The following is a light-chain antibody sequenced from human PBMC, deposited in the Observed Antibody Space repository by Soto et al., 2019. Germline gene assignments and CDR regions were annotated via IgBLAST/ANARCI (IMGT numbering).Light chain of an antibody. J-gene: IGLJ2*01. CDR3: SSYTSSSTLV. CDR2: EVS. CDR1: STDVGDYNF. Sequence: QSALTQPRSVSGSPGQPVTISCTGTSTDVGDYNFVSWYQQHPGKAPKLLIYEVSNRPSGVSNRFSGSKSGNTASLTISGLQAEDEADYYCSSYTSSSTLVFGGGTKLTVL. V-gene: IGLV2-14*01.